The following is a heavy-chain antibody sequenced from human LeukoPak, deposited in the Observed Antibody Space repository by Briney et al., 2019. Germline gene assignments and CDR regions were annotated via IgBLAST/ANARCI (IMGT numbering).Heavy chain of an antibody. D-gene: IGHD2-2*01. CDR2: IRYDGSNK. J-gene: IGHJ4*02. V-gene: IGHV3-30*02. CDR3: AKDRDGCSSTSCYRHLDY. CDR1: GFTFSSYG. Sequence: PGGSLRLSCAASGFTFSSYGMHWVRQAPDKGLEWVAFIRYDGSNKYYADSVKGRFTISRDNSKNTLYLQMNSLRAEDTAVYYCAKDRDGCSSTSCYRHLDYWGQGTLVTVSS.